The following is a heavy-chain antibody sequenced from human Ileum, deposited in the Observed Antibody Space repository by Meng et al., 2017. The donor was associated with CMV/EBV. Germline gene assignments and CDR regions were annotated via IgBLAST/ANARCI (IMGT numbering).Heavy chain of an antibody. Sequence: SCQPSGYPFTGAYMHWVRQAPGQGLEWMGWISPNSGDTKYAQEFQGRVTMTRDTSINTAYMEVSRLTFDDTAVYYCAKSYNFGFDYWGQGTLVTVSS. J-gene: IGHJ4*02. D-gene: IGHD5-18*01. V-gene: IGHV1-2*02. CDR1: GYPFTGAY. CDR2: ISPNSGDT. CDR3: AKSYNFGFDY.